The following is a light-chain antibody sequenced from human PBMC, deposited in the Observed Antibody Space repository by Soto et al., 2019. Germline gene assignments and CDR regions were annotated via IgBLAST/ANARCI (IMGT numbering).Light chain of an antibody. CDR2: KAS. J-gene: IGKJ1*01. Sequence: DIQMTQSPSTLSASVGDRVTITCRASQSISSWLAWYQQKPGKAPKLXIYKASSLESGVQSRFSGSGSGTEFTLTIRSLQPDDFATYYCKQYNSYSWTFGQGTKVDIK. V-gene: IGKV1-5*03. CDR1: QSISSW. CDR3: KQYNSYSWT.